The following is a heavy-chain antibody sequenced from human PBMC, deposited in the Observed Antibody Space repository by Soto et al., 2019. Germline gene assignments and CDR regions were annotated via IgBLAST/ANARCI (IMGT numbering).Heavy chain of an antibody. V-gene: IGHV1-8*01. Sequence: QVQLVQSGAEVKKPGASVKVSCKVSGYTFTSYDINWVRQATGQGLEWVGWMNPSSGFTGYAQKFXGXATMTRDTSIRTASMERSSLRSDDTAVYYCARDLDYWGQGTLVTVSS. CDR3: ARDLDY. CDR1: GYTFTSYD. CDR2: MNPSSGFT. J-gene: IGHJ4*02.